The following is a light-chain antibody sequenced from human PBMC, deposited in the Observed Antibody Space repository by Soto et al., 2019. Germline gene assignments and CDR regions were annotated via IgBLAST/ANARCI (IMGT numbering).Light chain of an antibody. J-gene: IGKJ1*01. Sequence: EIVLTQSPGTLSLSPGERATLSCRASQSVSSSYLAWYQQKPGQAPRLLIYGASSRATGIPDRFSGSGSGTDFTLIISRLEGADFAVYYCQQYGRSPNTFGQGTKVETK. CDR2: GAS. V-gene: IGKV3-20*01. CDR1: QSVSSSY. CDR3: QQYGRSPNT.